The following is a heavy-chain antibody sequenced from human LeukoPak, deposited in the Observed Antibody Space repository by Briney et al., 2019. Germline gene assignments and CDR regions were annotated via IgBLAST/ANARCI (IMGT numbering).Heavy chain of an antibody. CDR3: ARIANYYDSSGR. Sequence: PGGSLRLSCAASGFTFSSYEMNWVRQAPGKGLEWVSYISSSGSIIYYADSVKGRFTISRDNAKNSLSLQMNSLRAEDTAVYYCARIANYYDSSGRWGQGTLVTVSS. J-gene: IGHJ4*02. CDR2: ISSSGSII. CDR1: GFTFSSYE. D-gene: IGHD3-22*01. V-gene: IGHV3-48*03.